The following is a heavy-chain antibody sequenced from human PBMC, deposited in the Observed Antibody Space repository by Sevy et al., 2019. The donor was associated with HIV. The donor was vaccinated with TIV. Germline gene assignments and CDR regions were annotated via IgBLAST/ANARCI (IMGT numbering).Heavy chain of an antibody. CDR3: ARDHGHGGWLVDY. Sequence: SETLSLTCTVSGGSVSSGSYYWTWIRQPPGKGLEWFGYIYKSGRTNYNPSLKSRVTISVDTSKNQFSLKLSSVTAADTAVYYCARDHGHGGWLVDYWGQGTLVTVSS. D-gene: IGHD6-19*01. CDR2: IYKSGRT. V-gene: IGHV4-61*01. CDR1: GGSVSSGSYY. J-gene: IGHJ4*02.